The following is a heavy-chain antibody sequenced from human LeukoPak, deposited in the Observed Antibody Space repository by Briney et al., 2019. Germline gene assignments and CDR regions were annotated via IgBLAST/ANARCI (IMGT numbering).Heavy chain of an antibody. V-gene: IGHV1-2*02. D-gene: IGHD1-1*01. CDR2: INPNSGGT. CDR3: VRERATKARDAFDI. Sequence: ASVKVSCKASGYTFTGYCMHWVRQAPGQGLEWMGWINPNSGGTNYAQKFQGRVTMTRDTSISTAYMELSRMRSDDTAVFYCVRERATKARDAFDIWGQGTMVTVSS. CDR1: GYTFTGYC. J-gene: IGHJ3*02.